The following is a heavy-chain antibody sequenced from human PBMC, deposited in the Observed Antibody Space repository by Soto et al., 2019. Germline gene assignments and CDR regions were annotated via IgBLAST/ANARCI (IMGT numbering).Heavy chain of an antibody. D-gene: IGHD3-10*01. J-gene: IGHJ4*02. CDR1: GFPFTTYG. V-gene: IGHV3-30*03. CDR3: VGGQYYFDY. CDR2: ISYDGSST. Sequence: QVQLVESGGGVVQPGRSLRLSCAASGFPFTTYGMHWVREGPGKGLEWVAVISYDGSSTYYADSVKGRFTIARDNSKKTLYLQMNSLSPEDTALYYCVGGQYYFDYRGQGTLFTVSS.